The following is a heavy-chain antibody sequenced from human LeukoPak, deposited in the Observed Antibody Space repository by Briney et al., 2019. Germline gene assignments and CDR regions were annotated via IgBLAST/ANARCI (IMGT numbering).Heavy chain of an antibody. CDR2: ISGSGGST. J-gene: IGHJ5*02. CDR3: AKEDNIAAHLSWFDP. Sequence: GGSLRLSCAASGFTFSSYAMSRLRQAPGKGLEWASAISGSGGSTYYADSVKGRFTISRDNSKNTLYLQMNSLRAEDTAEYYCAKEDNIAAHLSWFDPWGQGTLVTVSS. CDR1: GFTFSSYA. D-gene: IGHD6-13*01. V-gene: IGHV3-23*01.